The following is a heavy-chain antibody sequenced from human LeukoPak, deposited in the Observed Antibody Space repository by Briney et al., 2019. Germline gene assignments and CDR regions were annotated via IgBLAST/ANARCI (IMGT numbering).Heavy chain of an antibody. CDR1: GFSFSSYS. D-gene: IGHD1-1*01. J-gene: IGHJ4*02. CDR3: AKDRTGTNSDFDY. V-gene: IGHV3-23*01. CDR2: ISASGGTT. Sequence: PGGSLRLSCAASGFSFSSYSVTWVRQAPGEGLEWVSAISASGGTTYYVDSVKGRFTISRDNAKNTLYLQMNSLRAEETAVYYCAKDRTGTNSDFDYWGQGTLVTVSS.